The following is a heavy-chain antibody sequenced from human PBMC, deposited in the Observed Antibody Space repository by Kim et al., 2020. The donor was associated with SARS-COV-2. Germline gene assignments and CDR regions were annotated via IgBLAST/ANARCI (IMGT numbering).Heavy chain of an antibody. Sequence: GGSLRLSCAASGFTFSSYGMHWVRQAPGKGLEWVAVISYDGSNKYYADSVKGRFTISRDNSKNTLYLQMNSLRAEDTAVYYCANFLVGSGSYRFVYWGQGTLVTVSS. V-gene: IGHV3-30*18. CDR1: GFTFSSYG. D-gene: IGHD3-10*01. CDR2: ISYDGSNK. CDR3: ANFLVGSGSYRFVY. J-gene: IGHJ4*02.